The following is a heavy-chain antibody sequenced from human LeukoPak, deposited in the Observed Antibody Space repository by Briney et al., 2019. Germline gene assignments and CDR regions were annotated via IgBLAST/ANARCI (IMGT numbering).Heavy chain of an antibody. CDR1: GYTFTGHY. V-gene: IGHV1-2*02. D-gene: IGHD6-13*01. CDR3: ARGGSSWYRDWFDP. J-gene: IGHJ5*02. CDR2: INPISGGT. Sequence: ASVKVSCKASGYTFTGHYMHWVRQTPGQGLEWMGWINPISGGTNYAQKFQGSVTMARDTSISTAYMELSRLRSDDTAVYYCARGGSSWYRDWFDPWGQGTLVTVCS.